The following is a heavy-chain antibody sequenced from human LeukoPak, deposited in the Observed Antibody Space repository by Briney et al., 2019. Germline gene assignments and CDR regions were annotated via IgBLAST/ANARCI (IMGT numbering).Heavy chain of an antibody. CDR3: ARLTGDSSGYYYLVDWFDP. CDR1: GYTFTSYD. Sequence: ASVKVSCKASGYTFTSYDINWVRQATGQGLEWMGWMDPNSGNTGYAQKFQGRVTMTRNTSISTAYMELSSLRSEDTAVYYCARLTGDSSGYYYLVDWFDPWGQGTLVTVSS. J-gene: IGHJ5*02. CDR2: MDPNSGNT. V-gene: IGHV1-8*02. D-gene: IGHD3-22*01.